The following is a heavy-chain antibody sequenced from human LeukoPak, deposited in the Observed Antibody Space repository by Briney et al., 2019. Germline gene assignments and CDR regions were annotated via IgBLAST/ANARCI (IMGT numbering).Heavy chain of an antibody. CDR3: ARDFRSHFSTVRAVGAFDI. J-gene: IGHJ3*02. Sequence: MPSETLSLTCTVSGGSISSSSYYWGWIRQPPGKGLEWIGSIYYSGSTYYNPSLKSRVTISVDTSKNQFSLKLSSVTAADTAVYYCARDFRSHFSTVRAVGAFDIWGQGTMVTVSS. D-gene: IGHD4-17*01. CDR2: IYYSGST. V-gene: IGHV4-39*07. CDR1: GGSISSSSYY.